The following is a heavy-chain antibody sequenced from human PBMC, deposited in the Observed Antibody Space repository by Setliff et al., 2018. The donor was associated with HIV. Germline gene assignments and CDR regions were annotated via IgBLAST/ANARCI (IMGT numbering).Heavy chain of an antibody. J-gene: IGHJ2*01. Sequence: PSETLSLTCTVSGGSINSTSYYWGWIRQPPGNGLEWIGSIYHTGSTYYKPSLKSRVTISVDTSKNQFSLRLSSVAAGDTAVYYCARRAGGNFDLWGRGTLVTVSS. CDR3: ARRAGGNFDL. D-gene: IGHD1-26*01. CDR1: GGSINSTSYY. CDR2: IYHTGST. V-gene: IGHV4-39*01.